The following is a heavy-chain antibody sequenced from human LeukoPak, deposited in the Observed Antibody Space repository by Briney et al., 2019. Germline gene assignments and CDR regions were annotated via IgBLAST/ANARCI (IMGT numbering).Heavy chain of an antibody. CDR2: ISGSGGST. CDR3: AKDQHPDIRIAYYWVTDIDY. J-gene: IGHJ4*02. V-gene: IGHV3-23*01. D-gene: IGHD3-3*01. CDR1: GFTFSSYA. Sequence: GGSLRLSCAASGFTFSSYAMSWVRQAPGKGLEWVSAISGSGGSTYYADSVKGRFTISRDNSKNTLYLQMNSLRAEDTGVYYCAKDQHPDIRIAYYWVTDIDYCGQGTLVTVSS.